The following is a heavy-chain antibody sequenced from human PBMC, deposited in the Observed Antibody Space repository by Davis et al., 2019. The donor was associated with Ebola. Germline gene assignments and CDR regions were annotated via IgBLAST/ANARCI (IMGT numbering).Heavy chain of an antibody. Sequence: GESLKISCAASGFTFSDYYMSWIRQAPGKGLEWVSYISSSSSYTNYADSVKGRFTISRDNAKNSLYLQMNSLRAEDTAVYYCARGSYYYGSGSYYNYFDYWGQGTLVTVSS. CDR1: GFTFSDYY. V-gene: IGHV3-11*06. J-gene: IGHJ4*02. CDR3: ARGSYYYGSGSYYNYFDY. CDR2: ISSSSSYT. D-gene: IGHD3-10*01.